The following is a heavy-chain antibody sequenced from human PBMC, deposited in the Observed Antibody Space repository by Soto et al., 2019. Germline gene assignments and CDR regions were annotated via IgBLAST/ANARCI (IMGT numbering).Heavy chain of an antibody. CDR3: ARSSVRGWSY. J-gene: IGHJ4*02. CDR1: GGSFSGYY. D-gene: IGHD3-10*02. CDR2: ITHSGST. Sequence: SETLSLTCAVYGGSFSGYYWTWIRQPPGKGLEWIGEITHSGSTNYNPSPKSRVTISVDTSKNQFSLNLNYVTAADTAVYYCARSSVRGWSYWGQGTLVTVSS. V-gene: IGHV4-34*01.